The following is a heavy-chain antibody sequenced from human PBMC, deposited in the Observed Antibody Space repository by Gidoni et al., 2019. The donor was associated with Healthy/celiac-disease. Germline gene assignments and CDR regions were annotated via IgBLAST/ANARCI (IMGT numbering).Heavy chain of an antibody. CDR3: ARDFSSGWYGVGG. D-gene: IGHD6-19*01. V-gene: IGHV3-33*01. Sequence: QVQLVASGGGVVQPGRSGRLSCAASGFTFSSYGMHRVGRAPGQGLEGVEVIWYDESNKYYADSVKGLFTISRDTSTTTLYLQMNSRRAEDTAVYYCARDFSSGWYGVGGWGQGTLVTVSS. CDR2: IWYDESNK. CDR1: GFTFSSYG. J-gene: IGHJ4*02.